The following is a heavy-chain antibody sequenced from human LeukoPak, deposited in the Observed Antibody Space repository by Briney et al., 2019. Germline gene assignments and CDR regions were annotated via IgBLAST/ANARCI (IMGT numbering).Heavy chain of an antibody. CDR2: MNPSSGNT. V-gene: IGHV1-8*01. Sequence: GASVKVSCKASGYTFTSDINWVRQATGQGLEWMGWMNPSSGNTDYAPKFQGRVTMTRDISIRTAYMELSSLRSEDTAVYYCAKELIGHSYGRRGFDSWGHGTLVTVSS. CDR1: GYTFTSD. CDR3: AKELIGHSYGRRGFDS. J-gene: IGHJ4*01. D-gene: IGHD5-18*01.